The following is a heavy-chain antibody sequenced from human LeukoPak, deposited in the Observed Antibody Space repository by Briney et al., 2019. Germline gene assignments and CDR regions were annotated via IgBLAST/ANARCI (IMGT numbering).Heavy chain of an antibody. J-gene: IGHJ4*02. Sequence: SETLSLTCTVSGGSISSYYWSWIRQPPGKGLEWIGYIYYSGSTNYNPSIKSRVTISVDTSKNQFSLKLSSVTAADTAVYYCARGGAAAANLDYWGQGTLVTVSS. CDR2: IYYSGST. D-gene: IGHD6-13*01. CDR3: ARGGAAAANLDY. CDR1: GGSISSYY. V-gene: IGHV4-59*01.